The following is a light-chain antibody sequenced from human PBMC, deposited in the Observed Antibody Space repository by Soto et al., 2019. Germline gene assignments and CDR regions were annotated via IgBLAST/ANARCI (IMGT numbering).Light chain of an antibody. CDR3: QQYNIWPRT. Sequence: EIVMTQSPATLSVSPGERATLSCRASQSVSSNLAWYQQKPGQAPRLLIYGASTRATGIPARLSGSGSGTEFTLTISSLQSEDFAVYYCQQYNIWPRTFGQGTKVEIK. CDR2: GAS. J-gene: IGKJ1*01. V-gene: IGKV3-15*01. CDR1: QSVSSN.